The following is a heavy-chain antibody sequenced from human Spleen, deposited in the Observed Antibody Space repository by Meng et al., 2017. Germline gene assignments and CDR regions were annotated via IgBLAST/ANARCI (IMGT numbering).Heavy chain of an antibody. J-gene: IGHJ4*02. CDR3: TRESPTTVIWLGELFDY. D-gene: IGHD3-10*01. CDR1: GGSISSYY. Sequence: SETLSLTCTVSGGSISSYYWTWIRQLPGKGLEWLGRIYSNGKSDYNPSLKSRITISLDRSKNQFSLKLTSVGAADRAVYYCTRESPTTVIWLGELFDYWGQGTLVTVSS. V-gene: IGHV4-4*08. CDR2: IYSNGKS.